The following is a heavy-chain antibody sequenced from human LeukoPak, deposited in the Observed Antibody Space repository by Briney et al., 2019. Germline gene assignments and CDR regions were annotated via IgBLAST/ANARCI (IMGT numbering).Heavy chain of an antibody. D-gene: IGHD2-2*01. CDR1: GGSISSGNYY. J-gene: IGHJ5*02. V-gene: IGHV4-39*07. Sequence: SETLSLTRTVSGGSISSGNYYWSWIRQPAGKGLEWIGSIYHSGSTYYNPSLKSRVTISVDTSKNQFSLKLSSVTAADTAVYYCARALMTGSSTSWPYNWFDPWGQGTLVTVSS. CDR3: ARALMTGSSTSWPYNWFDP. CDR2: IYHSGST.